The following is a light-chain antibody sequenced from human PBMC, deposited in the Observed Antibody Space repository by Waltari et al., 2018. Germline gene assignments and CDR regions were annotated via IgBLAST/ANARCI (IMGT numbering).Light chain of an antibody. V-gene: IGKV3-20*01. J-gene: IGKJ1*01. Sequence: EVVLTQSPGSLSLSPGERATLSCRASQPVARRYLAWYHQRPHQAPRLLIYGASSRASGSPDRFSGSGSGTDFTLVIDRLEPEDFGMYYCQQYSSSPWTFGQGTKVEIK. CDR1: QPVARRY. CDR3: QQYSSSPWT. CDR2: GAS.